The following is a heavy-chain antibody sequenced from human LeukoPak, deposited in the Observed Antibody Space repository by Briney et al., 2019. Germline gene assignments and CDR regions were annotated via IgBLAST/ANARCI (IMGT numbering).Heavy chain of an antibody. CDR1: GFTFSSYW. V-gene: IGHV3-7*01. CDR2: IKQDGSEK. CDR3: ARGPGITRTAPEDYYYYYYMDV. D-gene: IGHD1-20*01. J-gene: IGHJ6*03. Sequence: GGSLRLSCAASGFTFSSYWMSWVRQAPGKGLEWVANIKQDGSEKYYVDSVKGRFTISRDNAKNSLYLQMNSLRAEDTAVYYCARGPGITRTAPEDYYYYYYMDVWGKGTTVTVSS.